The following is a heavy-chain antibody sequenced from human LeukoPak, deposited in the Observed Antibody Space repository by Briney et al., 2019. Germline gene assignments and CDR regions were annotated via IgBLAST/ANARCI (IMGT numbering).Heavy chain of an antibody. CDR3: VPLGYYDSSGFDY. J-gene: IGHJ4*02. D-gene: IGHD3-22*01. Sequence: GGSLRLSCAASGFTFSSYGMHWVRQAPGKGLEWVAVISYDGSNKYYADSVKGRFTISRDNSKNTLYLQMNSLRAEDTAVYYCVPLGYYDSSGFDYWGQGTLVTVSS. CDR1: GFTFSSYG. CDR2: ISYDGSNK. V-gene: IGHV3-30*03.